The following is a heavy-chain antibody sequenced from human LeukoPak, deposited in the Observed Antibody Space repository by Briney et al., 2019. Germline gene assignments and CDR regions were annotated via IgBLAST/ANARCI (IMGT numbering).Heavy chain of an antibody. D-gene: IGHD6-19*01. V-gene: IGHV3-48*02. CDR1: GFTFSYYS. CDR3: ARDQEQWLEYYFDY. J-gene: IGHJ4*02. CDR2: ISSSGSTT. Sequence: GGSLRLSCAVSGFTFSYYSMNWVRQAPGKGLEWVSYISSSGSTTYYADSVKGRFTVSRDNAKNSLYLQMNSLRDEDTAVYYCARDQEQWLEYYFDYWGQGTLVTVSS.